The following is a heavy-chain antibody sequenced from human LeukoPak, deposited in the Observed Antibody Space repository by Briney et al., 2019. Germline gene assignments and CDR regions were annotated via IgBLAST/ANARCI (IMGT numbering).Heavy chain of an antibody. Sequence: SETLSLTCAVYGGSFSGYYWSWIRQPPGKGLEWIGEINHSGSTNYNPSLKSRVTISVDTSKNQFSLKLSSVTAADTAVYYCARQYSSGWLWGQGTLVTVSS. J-gene: IGHJ4*02. D-gene: IGHD6-19*01. V-gene: IGHV4-34*01. CDR3: ARQYSSGWL. CDR2: INHSGST. CDR1: GGSFSGYY.